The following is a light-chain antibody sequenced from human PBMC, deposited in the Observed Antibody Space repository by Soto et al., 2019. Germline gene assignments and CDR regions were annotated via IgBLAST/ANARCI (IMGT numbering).Light chain of an antibody. Sequence: NMITQSPGTQSLSPGERATLSCRASQRISSMYLAWYQQKPGRAPRLIIYGASRRATGIPERFSGSESGTDFTLTISRLEPEDFAVYYCHQYDIPPQTFGRGTKVDIK. CDR2: GAS. CDR3: HQYDIPPQT. CDR1: QRISSMY. V-gene: IGKV3-20*01. J-gene: IGKJ1*01.